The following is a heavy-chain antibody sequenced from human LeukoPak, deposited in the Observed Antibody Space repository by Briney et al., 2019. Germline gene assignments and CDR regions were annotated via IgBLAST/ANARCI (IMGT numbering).Heavy chain of an antibody. V-gene: IGHV4-59*01. Sequence: SETLSLTCTVSGGSISSYYWSWIRQPPGKGLEWIGYIYYSGSTNYNPSLKSRVTISVDTSKNQFSLKLSSVTAADTAVYYCARVAGGSGYSFDYWGQGTLVTVSS. D-gene: IGHD3-3*01. CDR2: IYYSGST. CDR1: GGSISSYY. CDR3: ARVAGGSGYSFDY. J-gene: IGHJ4*02.